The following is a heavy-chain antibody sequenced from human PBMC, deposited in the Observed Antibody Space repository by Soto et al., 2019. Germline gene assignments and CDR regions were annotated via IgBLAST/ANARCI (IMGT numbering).Heavy chain of an antibody. J-gene: IGHJ4*02. Sequence: SVKVSCEASAGTFSSYSISWVRQAPGQGLEWMGGIIPLFGTANYAQKFQGRVTITADESTSTAYMELSSLRSEDTAVYYCARNYGGLYDYCGQGTLVTVSS. V-gene: IGHV1-69*13. D-gene: IGHD4-17*01. CDR2: IIPLFGTA. CDR1: AGTFSSYS. CDR3: ARNYGGLYDY.